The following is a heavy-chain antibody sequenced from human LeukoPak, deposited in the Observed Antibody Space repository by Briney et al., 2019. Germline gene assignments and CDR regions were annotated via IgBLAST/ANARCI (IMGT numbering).Heavy chain of an antibody. Sequence: GGSLRLSCVASGFPFSSYWMTWVRQAPGKGLEWVSSISTSSSYIYYADSVKGRFTISRDNAKNSLYLQMNSLRVEDTAVYYCARADAIQRSFDYWGQGTLVTVSS. CDR2: ISTSSSYI. CDR1: GFPFSSYW. V-gene: IGHV3-21*01. J-gene: IGHJ4*02. CDR3: ARADAIQRSFDY. D-gene: IGHD3-3*01.